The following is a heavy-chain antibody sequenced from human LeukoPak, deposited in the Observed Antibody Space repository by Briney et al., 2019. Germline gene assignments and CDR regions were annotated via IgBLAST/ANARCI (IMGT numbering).Heavy chain of an antibody. J-gene: IGHJ3*02. Sequence: SETLSLTCTVSGYSISSGYYWGWIRQPPGKGLEWIGSIYHSGSTYYNPSLKSRVTISVDTSKNQFSLKLSSVTAADTAVYYCARVDTVTTDAFDIWGQGTMVTVSS. CDR2: IYHSGST. V-gene: IGHV4-38-2*02. CDR3: ARVDTVTTDAFDI. D-gene: IGHD4-17*01. CDR1: GYSISSGYY.